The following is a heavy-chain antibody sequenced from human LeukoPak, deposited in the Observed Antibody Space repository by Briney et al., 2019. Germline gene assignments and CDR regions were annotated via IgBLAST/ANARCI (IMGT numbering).Heavy chain of an antibody. Sequence: SETLSLTCTVSGGSISSGSYYWSWIRQPAGKGLEWIGRIYTSGSTNYNPSLKSRVTISVDTSKNQFSLKLSSVTAADTAVYYCARALVVPAATNWFDPWGQGTLVTGSS. CDR3: ARALVVPAATNWFDP. J-gene: IGHJ5*02. D-gene: IGHD2-2*01. CDR2: IYTSGST. V-gene: IGHV4-61*02. CDR1: GGSISSGSYY.